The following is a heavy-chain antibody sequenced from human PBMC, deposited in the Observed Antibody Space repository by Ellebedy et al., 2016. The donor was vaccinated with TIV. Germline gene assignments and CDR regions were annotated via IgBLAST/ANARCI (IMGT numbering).Heavy chain of an antibody. J-gene: IGHJ4*02. CDR2: IKEDGSEK. CDR1: GFTFRSYW. D-gene: IGHD3-3*02. CDR3: ARDGHHFFGH. V-gene: IGHV3-7*03. Sequence: GESLKISCAASGFTFRSYWMSWVRQAPGKGLEWVANIKEDGSEKHYLDSVEGRFTISRDNAKNSLYLQINSLQAEDTAVYYCARDGHHFFGHWGQGNVVTVSS.